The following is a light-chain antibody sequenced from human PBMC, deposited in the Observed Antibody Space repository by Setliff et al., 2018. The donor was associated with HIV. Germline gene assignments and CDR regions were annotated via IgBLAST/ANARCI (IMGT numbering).Light chain of an antibody. CDR1: SSDVGGYNY. CDR3: CSYAGSYTFYV. CDR2: DVS. V-gene: IGLV2-11*01. Sequence: QSVLTQPASVSGSPGQWITISCTGTSSDVGGYNYVSWYQQHPGKAPKLMIYDVSKRPSGVPDRLSGSKSANTASLTISGLQAEDEADYYCCSYAGSYTFYVFGTGTKVTVL. J-gene: IGLJ1*01.